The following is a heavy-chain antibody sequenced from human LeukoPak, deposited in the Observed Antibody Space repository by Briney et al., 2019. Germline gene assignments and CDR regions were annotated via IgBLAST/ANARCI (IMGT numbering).Heavy chain of an antibody. Sequence: GGSLRLSCAASGFTFSSYWMKWVRQAPGKGLEWVANIKQDGSEKYYVDSVKGRFTISRGNAKNSLYLQMNSLRAEDTAVYYCAKDEDYGDYVLSYWGQGTLVTVSS. D-gene: IGHD4-17*01. CDR3: AKDEDYGDYVLSY. J-gene: IGHJ4*02. CDR1: GFTFSSYW. V-gene: IGHV3-7*01. CDR2: IKQDGSEK.